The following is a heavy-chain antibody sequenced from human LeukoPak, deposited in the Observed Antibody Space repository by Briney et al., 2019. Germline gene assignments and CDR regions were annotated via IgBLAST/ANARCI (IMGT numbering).Heavy chain of an antibody. J-gene: IGHJ4*02. D-gene: IGHD6-6*01. CDR1: GGSISSYY. V-gene: IGHV4-59*01. Sequence: PSETLSLTCTVSGGSISSYYWSWTRQPPGKGLEWIGYIYYSGSTNYNPSLKSRVTISVDTSKNQFSLKLSSVTAADTAVYYCARDRWEQLDYWGQGTLVTVSS. CDR3: ARDRWEQLDY. CDR2: IYYSGST.